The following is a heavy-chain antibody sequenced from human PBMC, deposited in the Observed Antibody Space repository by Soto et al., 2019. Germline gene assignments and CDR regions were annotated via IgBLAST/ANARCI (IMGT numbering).Heavy chain of an antibody. Sequence: ASVKVSCKASGYTFTSYGISWVRQAPGQGLEWMGWISAYNGNTNYAQKLQGRVTMTTDTSTSTAYVELRSLRSDDTAVYYCARVPESRITIFGVVRFRFDPWGQGTLVTVSS. J-gene: IGHJ5*02. V-gene: IGHV1-18*01. CDR2: ISAYNGNT. CDR1: GYTFTSYG. CDR3: ARVPESRITIFGVVRFRFDP. D-gene: IGHD3-3*01.